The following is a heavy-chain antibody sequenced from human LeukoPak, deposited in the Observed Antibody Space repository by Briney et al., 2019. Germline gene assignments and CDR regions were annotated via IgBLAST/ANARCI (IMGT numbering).Heavy chain of an antibody. V-gene: IGHV3-23*01. D-gene: IGHD2-2*02. CDR3: AKVADHCSSTSCYMGY. CDR2: ISGSGGST. Sequence: GGSLRLSCAASGFTFSSYAMSWVRQAPGKGLEWVSAISGSGGSTYYADSVKGRFTISRDNSKNTLYLQMNSLRAEDTAVYYCAKVADHCSSTSCYMGYWGQGTLVTVSS. J-gene: IGHJ4*02. CDR1: GFTFSSYA.